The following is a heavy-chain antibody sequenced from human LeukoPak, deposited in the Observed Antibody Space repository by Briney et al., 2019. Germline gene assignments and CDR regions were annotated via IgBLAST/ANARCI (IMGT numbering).Heavy chain of an antibody. CDR1: GLTGSHNY. J-gene: IGHJ5*02. Sequence: GGSLRLSCAASGLTGSHNYVSWVRQAPGKGLEWVSAIHTSGDTCYADSVKGRFTISRDTSKNTLYLQINSLRVEDTAVYYCIVFGDSNHWGQGALVTVSS. CDR3: IVFGDSNH. V-gene: IGHV3-53*01. CDR2: IHTSGDT. D-gene: IGHD4-17*01.